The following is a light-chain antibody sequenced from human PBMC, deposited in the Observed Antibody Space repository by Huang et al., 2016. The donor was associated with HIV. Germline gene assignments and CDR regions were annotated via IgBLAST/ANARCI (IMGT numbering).Light chain of an antibody. CDR3: QQRSTWPRSIT. V-gene: IGKV3-11*01. J-gene: IGKJ5*01. CDR2: DAS. Sequence: EIVLTQSPATLSLSPGERATVSCRAIQNINDFLAWYQQTPGQPPRLLIYDASTRASGIPARFSGNGSGTHFTLMISSLEPEDFAIYYCQQRSTWPRSITFGQGTRLEI. CDR1: QNINDF.